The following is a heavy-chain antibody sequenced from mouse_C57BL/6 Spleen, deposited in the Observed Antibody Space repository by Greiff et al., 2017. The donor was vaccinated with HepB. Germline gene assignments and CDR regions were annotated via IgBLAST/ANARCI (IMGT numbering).Heavy chain of an antibody. CDR2: IDPENGDT. V-gene: IGHV14-4*01. D-gene: IGHD2-4*01. Sequence: VQLQQSGAELVRPGASVKLSCTASGFNIKDDYMHWVKQRPEQGLEWIGWIDPENGDTEYASKFQGKATITADTSSNTAYMQLSSLTSEDTAVYYSTADDYDAWFAYWGQGTLVTVSA. CDR3: TADDYDAWFAY. J-gene: IGHJ3*01. CDR1: GFNIKDDY.